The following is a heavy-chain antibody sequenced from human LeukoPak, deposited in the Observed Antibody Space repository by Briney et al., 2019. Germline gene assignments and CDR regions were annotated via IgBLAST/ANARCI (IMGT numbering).Heavy chain of an antibody. V-gene: IGHV3-23*01. D-gene: IGHD4-17*01. CDR3: ARDYGDYGTYFDY. J-gene: IGHJ4*02. CDR2: ISGSGGST. Sequence: PGGSLRLSCAATGFTFSSYAMSWVRQAPGKGLEWVSAISGSGGSTYYADSVKGRFTISRDNSKNTLYLQMNSLRAEDTAVYYCARDYGDYGTYFDYWGQGTLVTVSS. CDR1: GFTFSSYA.